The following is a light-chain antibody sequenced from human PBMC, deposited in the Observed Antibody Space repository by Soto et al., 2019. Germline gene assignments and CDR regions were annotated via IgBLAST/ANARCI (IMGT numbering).Light chain of an antibody. Sequence: DIQLTQSPSLLSASVGDRVTITCRASHDISTYLAWYQQKPGKAPKLMIYEASTLQSGVPSRFSGSGSGTELTLTISSLLPEDFATYHCQHHNPLPFTFGQGTRLDSK. CDR1: HDISTY. V-gene: IGKV1-9*01. CDR2: EAS. J-gene: IGKJ5*01. CDR3: QHHNPLPFT.